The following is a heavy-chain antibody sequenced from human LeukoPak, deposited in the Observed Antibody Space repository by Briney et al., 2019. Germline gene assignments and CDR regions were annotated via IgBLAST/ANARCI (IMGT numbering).Heavy chain of an antibody. CDR1: GFTFSSYA. V-gene: IGHV3-64*01. Sequence: PGGSLRLSCAASGFTFSSYAMHWVRQAPGKGLEYVSAISSNGGSTYYANSVKGRFAISRDNSKNTLYLQMGSLRTDDMAVYYCARDRGGSYWEGHFDYWGQGTLVTVSS. CDR3: ARDRGGSYWEGHFDY. D-gene: IGHD1-26*01. CDR2: ISSNGGST. J-gene: IGHJ4*02.